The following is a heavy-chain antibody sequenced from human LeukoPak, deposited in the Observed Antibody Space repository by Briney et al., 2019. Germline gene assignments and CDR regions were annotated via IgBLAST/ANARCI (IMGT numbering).Heavy chain of an antibody. V-gene: IGHV4-4*02. CDR3: ARVGYGSGSYDAFDI. CDR1: GGSISSSNW. D-gene: IGHD3-10*01. J-gene: IGHJ3*02. Sequence: PSGTLSLTCAVSGGSISSSNWWSWVRQPPGKELEWIGEIYHSGSTNYNPSLKSRVTISVDKSKNQFSLKLSSVTAADTAVYYCARVGYGSGSYDAFDIWGQGTMVTVSS. CDR2: IYHSGST.